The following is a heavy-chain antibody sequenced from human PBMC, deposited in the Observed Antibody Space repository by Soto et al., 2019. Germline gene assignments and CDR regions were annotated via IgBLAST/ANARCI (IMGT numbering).Heavy chain of an antibody. CDR2: IYHSGST. CDR1: GGSISSSNW. V-gene: IGHV4-4*02. J-gene: IGHJ6*02. D-gene: IGHD6-13*01. Sequence: SETLSLTCAVSGGSISSSNWWSWVRQPPGKGLEWIGEIYHSGSTNYNPSLKSRVTISVDKSKNQFSLKLSSVTAADTAVYYCARVGGAAAGIYYYYGMDVWGQGTTVTVSS. CDR3: ARVGGAAAGIYYYYGMDV.